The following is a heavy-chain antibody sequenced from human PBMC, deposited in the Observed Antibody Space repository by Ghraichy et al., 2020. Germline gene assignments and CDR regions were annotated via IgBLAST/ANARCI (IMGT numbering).Heavy chain of an antibody. V-gene: IGHV4-4*02. CDR3: ARMSSSWLNYYYGMDV. CDR1: GGSISSSNW. Sequence: SETLSLTCAVSGGSISSSNWWTWVRQPPGKGLEWIGEINHSGSTNYNPSLKSRVTISVDKSKNQFSLKLRSVTAADTAMYHCARMSSSWLNYYYGMDVWGQGTTVTVSS. D-gene: IGHD6-13*01. CDR2: INHSGST. J-gene: IGHJ6*02.